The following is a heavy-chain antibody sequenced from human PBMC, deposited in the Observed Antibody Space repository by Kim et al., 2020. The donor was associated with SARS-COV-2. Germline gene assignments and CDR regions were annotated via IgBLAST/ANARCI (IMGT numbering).Heavy chain of an antibody. V-gene: IGHV3-7*01. CDR3: ARGLKNTGQLVPVY. CDR1: GFTFSSYW. CDR2: IKQDGSEK. J-gene: IGHJ4*02. Sequence: GGSLRLSCAASGFTFSSYWMSWVRQAPGKGLEWVANIKQDGSEKYYVDSVKGRFTISRDNAKNSLYLQMNSLRAEDTAVYYCARGLKNTGQLVPVYWGQGTLVTVSS. D-gene: IGHD6-13*01.